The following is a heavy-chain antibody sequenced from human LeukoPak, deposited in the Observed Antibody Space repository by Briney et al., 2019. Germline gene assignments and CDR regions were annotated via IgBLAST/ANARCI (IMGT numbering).Heavy chain of an antibody. CDR3: ERVPQREQWLVN. D-gene: IGHD6-19*01. V-gene: IGHV4-59*01. CDR2: IYYSGST. CDR1: GGSISSYY. J-gene: IGHJ4*02. Sequence: PSETLSLTCTVSGGSISSYYWSWIRQPPGKGLEWIGYIYYSGSTNYNPSLKSRVTISVDTSNNQFSLKLSSVTAADTAASYCERVPQREQWLVNWGQGTLVTVST.